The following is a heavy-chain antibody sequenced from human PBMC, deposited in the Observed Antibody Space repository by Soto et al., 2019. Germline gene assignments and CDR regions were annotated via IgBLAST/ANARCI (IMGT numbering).Heavy chain of an antibody. D-gene: IGHD6-13*01. CDR1: GFPFRTYW. CDR3: ARDPGSSAFDI. J-gene: IGHJ3*02. Sequence: GGSLSLSCAASGFPFRTYWMSWVRHAPGKGPEFVANIKEDGGVKNYVDSVRGRFTISRDNAKNSVYLQMNSLRSEDTAVYYCARDPGSSAFDIWGQGAVVTVSS. CDR2: IKEDGGVK. V-gene: IGHV3-7*04.